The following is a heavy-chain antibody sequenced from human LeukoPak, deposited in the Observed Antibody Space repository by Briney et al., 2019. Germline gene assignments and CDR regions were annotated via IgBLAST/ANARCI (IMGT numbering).Heavy chain of an antibody. CDR1: GYTLTELS. CDR3: ATSTTVVTVNYYGLDV. V-gene: IGHV1-24*01. J-gene: IGHJ6*02. D-gene: IGHD5-18*01. CDR2: FDPEDGET. Sequence: ASVTVSCKVSGYTLTELSMHWVRQAPGKGLEWMGGFDPEDGETIYAQKFQGRVTMTEEPSTDTAYMELSSLGSEDTAVYYCATSTTVVTVNYYGLDVWGQGTTVTVSS.